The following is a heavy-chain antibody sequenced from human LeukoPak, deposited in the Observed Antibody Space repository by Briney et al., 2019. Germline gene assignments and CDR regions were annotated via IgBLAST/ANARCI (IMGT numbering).Heavy chain of an antibody. Sequence: GASVKVSCKASGYTFTSYYMPWVRQAPGQGLEWMGIINPSGGSTSYAQKFQGRVTMTRDTSTSTVYMELSSLRSEDTAVYYCARDGSSGYASDAFDIWGQGTMVTVSS. D-gene: IGHD3-22*01. CDR1: GYTFTSYY. J-gene: IGHJ3*02. CDR2: INPSGGST. V-gene: IGHV1-46*01. CDR3: ARDGSSGYASDAFDI.